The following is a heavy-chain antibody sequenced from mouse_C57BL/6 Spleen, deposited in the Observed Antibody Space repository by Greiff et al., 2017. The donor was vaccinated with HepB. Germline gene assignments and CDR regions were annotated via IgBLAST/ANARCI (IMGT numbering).Heavy chain of an antibody. CDR1: GFTFSDAW. J-gene: IGHJ4*01. CDR2: IRNKANNHAT. Sequence: EVKLVESGGGLVQPGGSMKLTCAASGFTFSDAWMDWVRQSPEKGLEWVAEIRNKANNHATYYAESVKGRFTISRDDSKSSVYLQMNSLRAEDTGIYYCTRRYGSYYYAMDYWGQGTSVTVSS. CDR3: TRRYGSYYYAMDY. D-gene: IGHD1-1*01. V-gene: IGHV6-6*01.